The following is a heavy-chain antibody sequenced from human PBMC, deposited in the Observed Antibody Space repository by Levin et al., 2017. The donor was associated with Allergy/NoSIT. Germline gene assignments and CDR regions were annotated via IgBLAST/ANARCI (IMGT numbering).Heavy chain of an antibody. J-gene: IGHJ3*02. V-gene: IGHV3-20*01. CDR2: INWNGGST. CDR3: ARGTGAGRAFDI. CDR1: GFTFDDYG. Sequence: QSGGSLRLSCAASGFTFDDYGMSWVRQAPGKGLEWVSGINWNGGSTGYADSVKGRFTISRDNAKNSLYLQMNSLRAEDTALYHCARGTGAGRAFDIWGQGTMVTVSS. D-gene: IGHD7-27*01.